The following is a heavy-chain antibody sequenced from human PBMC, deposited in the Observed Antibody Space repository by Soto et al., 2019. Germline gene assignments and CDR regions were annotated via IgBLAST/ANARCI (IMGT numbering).Heavy chain of an antibody. Sequence: QVQLVQSGAEVKKPGSSVKVSCKASGGTFSSYAISWVRQAPGQGLEWMGGIIPIFGTANYAQKFQGRVRITADKSTSTAYMELSSLRSEDRAVYYCARDGHYYGSGSYSADAFDIWGQGTMVTVSS. J-gene: IGHJ3*02. CDR2: IIPIFGTA. CDR3: ARDGHYYGSGSYSADAFDI. V-gene: IGHV1-69*06. D-gene: IGHD3-10*01. CDR1: GGTFSSYA.